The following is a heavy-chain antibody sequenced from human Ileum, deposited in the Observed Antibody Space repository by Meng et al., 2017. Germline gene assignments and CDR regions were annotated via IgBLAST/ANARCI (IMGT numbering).Heavy chain of an antibody. CDR3: ARTARVFDP. Sequence: QVQLQEPGLGLLNASETLFLTCTVFGVSISAYYWSWIRQPPRKGLECIGYIFYNGDINYNPSLKSRVTISLDTSKSQISLKLTSVTAADTAVYYCARTARVFDPWGQGTLVTVSS. CDR1: GVSISAYY. J-gene: IGHJ5*02. V-gene: IGHV4-59*01. CDR2: IFYNGDI.